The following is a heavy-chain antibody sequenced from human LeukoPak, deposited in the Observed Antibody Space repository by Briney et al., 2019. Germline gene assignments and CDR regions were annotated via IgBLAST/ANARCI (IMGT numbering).Heavy chain of an antibody. V-gene: IGHV1-69*04. J-gene: IGHJ4*02. CDR1: RGTFSSYA. Sequence: GSSVKVSCKASRGTFSSYAISWVRQAPGQGLEWMGRIIPILGIANYAQKFQGRVTITADKSTSTAYMELSSLRSEDTAVYYCARDGDYVEACFDSWGQGTLVTVSS. D-gene: IGHD4-17*01. CDR2: IIPILGIA. CDR3: ARDGDYVEACFDS.